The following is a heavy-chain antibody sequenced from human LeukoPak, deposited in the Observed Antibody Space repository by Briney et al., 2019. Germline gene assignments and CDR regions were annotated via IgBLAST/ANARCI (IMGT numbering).Heavy chain of an antibody. J-gene: IGHJ5*02. CDR2: INHSGST. D-gene: IGHD5-18*01. CDR3: ARIQLWSTTWFDP. CDR1: GGSFSGYY. V-gene: IGHV4-34*01. Sequence: SETLSLTCAVNGGSFSGYYWSWIRQPPGKGLEGIGEINHSGSTNYNPSRKSRVTISVDTSKNQFSLKLSSVTAAETAVYYCARIQLWSTTWFDPWGQGTLVTVSS.